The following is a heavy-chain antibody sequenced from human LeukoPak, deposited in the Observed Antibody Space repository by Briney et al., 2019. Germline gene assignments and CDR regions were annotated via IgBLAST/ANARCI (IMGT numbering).Heavy chain of an antibody. Sequence: GGSLRLSCAASGFTFSSYAMSWVRQAPGKGLEWVSAISGSGGSTYYADSVKGRFTISRDNSKNTLYLQMNSLRAEDTAVYYCAKTDRVLRFLEWLLRPLYFGYWGQGTLVTVSS. CDR2: ISGSGGST. J-gene: IGHJ4*02. D-gene: IGHD3-3*01. CDR3: AKTDRVLRFLEWLLRPLYFGY. V-gene: IGHV3-23*01. CDR1: GFTFSSYA.